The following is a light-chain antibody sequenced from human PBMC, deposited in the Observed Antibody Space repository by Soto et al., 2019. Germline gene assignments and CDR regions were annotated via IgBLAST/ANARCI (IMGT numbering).Light chain of an antibody. CDR2: GAS. CDR3: QHYGSLPLT. CDR1: QSVSSSY. J-gene: IGKJ4*01. V-gene: IGKV3-20*01. Sequence: EIVLTQSPGTLSLSPGERATLSCRASQSVSSSYLAWYQQKPGQAPRLLIYGASSRATGIPDRFSGSGSGTDFTLTISRLEPEDFAVYYCQHYGSLPLTFGGGTKVDI.